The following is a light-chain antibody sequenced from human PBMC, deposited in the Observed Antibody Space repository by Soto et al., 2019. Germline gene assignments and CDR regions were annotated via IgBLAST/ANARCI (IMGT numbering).Light chain of an antibody. J-gene: IGKJ4*01. CDR3: QHYKNRPLT. Sequence: EVVMTQSPATLSVSPGERTTLSCRASQSVSSNLAWYQQKPGQAPRLLIYDASNRATGIPARFSGSGSGTDFTLTISSLQSEDVAVYYCQHYKNRPLTFGGGTKVDIK. CDR2: DAS. V-gene: IGKV3D-15*01. CDR1: QSVSSN.